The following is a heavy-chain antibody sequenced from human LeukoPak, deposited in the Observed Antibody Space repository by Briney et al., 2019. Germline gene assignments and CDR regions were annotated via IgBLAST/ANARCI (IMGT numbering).Heavy chain of an antibody. V-gene: IGHV3-48*04. D-gene: IGHD3-9*01. CDR2: ISSSSSTI. Sequence: GGSLGLSCAASGFTFSSYSMNWVCQAPGKGLEWVSYISSSSSTIYYADSVKGRFTISRDNAKNSLYLQMNSLRAEDTAVYYCATSYDILIGYFGSWGQGTLVTVSS. J-gene: IGHJ4*02. CDR1: GFTFSSYS. CDR3: ATSYDILIGYFGS.